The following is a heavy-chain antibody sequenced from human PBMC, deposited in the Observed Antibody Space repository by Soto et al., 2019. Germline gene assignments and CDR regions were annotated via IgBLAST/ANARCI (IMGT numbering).Heavy chain of an antibody. Sequence: QVLLMQSGAEVKKPGSSVKVSCTSSGGPFSSYGISWVRQVPGQGLEWLGGIIPLFGTPSYARKFQDRLTISPDESTPTAYMELSSLTSADTAMYFCARDGTIHRANFDSWGQGTLVTVSS. J-gene: IGHJ4*02. D-gene: IGHD1-1*01. CDR3: ARDGTIHRANFDS. V-gene: IGHV1-69*01. CDR2: IIPLFGTP. CDR1: GGPFSSYG.